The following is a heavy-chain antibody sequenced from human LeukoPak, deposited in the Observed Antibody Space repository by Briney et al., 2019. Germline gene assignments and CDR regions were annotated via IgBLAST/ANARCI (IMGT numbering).Heavy chain of an antibody. D-gene: IGHD4-17*01. CDR1: DDSFSSHY. J-gene: IGHJ3*02. Sequence: SETLSLTCAVSDDSFSSHYWTWIRQPPGKGLEWMGYISYIGSTNYNPSLKSRVTISIDTSRNQSSLRLSSVTAADTAVYYCARDLVTVTKGFDIWGQGTMVSVSS. CDR3: ARDLVTVTKGFDI. CDR2: ISYIGST. V-gene: IGHV4-59*11.